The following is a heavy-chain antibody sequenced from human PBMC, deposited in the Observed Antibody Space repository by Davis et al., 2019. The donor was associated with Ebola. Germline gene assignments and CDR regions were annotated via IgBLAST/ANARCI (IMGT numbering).Heavy chain of an antibody. V-gene: IGHV1-46*03. D-gene: IGHD5-12*01. Sequence: ASVTVSCKASGSTFTNYYMHWLRQAPGPGLEWMGMINPHDGRTIYAQKFQGRVTVTRDTSTTTVYMDLSSLRSEDTALYYCTTPGGQESGYDVFEIWGQGTMVTVSS. CDR1: GSTFTNYY. J-gene: IGHJ3*02. CDR3: TTPGGQESGYDVFEI. CDR2: INPHDGRT.